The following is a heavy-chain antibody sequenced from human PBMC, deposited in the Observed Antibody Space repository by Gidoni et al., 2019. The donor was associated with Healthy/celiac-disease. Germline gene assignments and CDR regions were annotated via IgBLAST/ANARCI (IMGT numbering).Heavy chain of an antibody. CDR1: GCTFRSYA. CDR3: ARGTMIVGEQYDAFDI. CDR2: IIPIFGTA. D-gene: IGHD3-22*01. J-gene: IGHJ3*02. Sequence: QVQLVQSGAEVKKPGSSVKVSCKASGCTFRSYAISWVRQAPGQGLEWMGGIIPIFGTANYAQKFQGRVTITADESTSTADMELSSLRSEDTAVYYCARGTMIVGEQYDAFDIWGQGKMVTVSS. V-gene: IGHV1-69*01.